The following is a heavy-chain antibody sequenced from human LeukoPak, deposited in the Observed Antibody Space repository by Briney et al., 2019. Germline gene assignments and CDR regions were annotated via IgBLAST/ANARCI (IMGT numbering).Heavy chain of an antibody. CDR1: GFTFSSYG. Sequence: PGGSLKLSCAASGFTFSSYGMHWVRQAPGKGLEWVAVISYDGSNKYYADSVKGRFTISRDNSKNTLYLQMNSLRAEDTAVYYCAKDRVVVINDAFDIWGQGTMVTVSS. CDR3: AKDRVVVINDAFDI. D-gene: IGHD3-22*01. CDR2: ISYDGSNK. V-gene: IGHV3-30*18. J-gene: IGHJ3*02.